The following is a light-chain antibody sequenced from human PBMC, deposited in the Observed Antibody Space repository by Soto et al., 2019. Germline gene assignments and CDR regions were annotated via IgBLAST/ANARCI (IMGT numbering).Light chain of an antibody. CDR2: DVS. J-gene: IGLJ1*01. CDR1: SSDVGRYNY. Sequence: VLTQPRSVSGSPGQSVTISCTGTSSDVGRYNYVSWYQHHPGKAPKLMIYDVSTRPSGVPDRFSGSKSGTTASLTISGLQAEDEADYYCCSYAGSPYVFGTGTKVTVL. CDR3: CSYAGSPYV. V-gene: IGLV2-11*01.